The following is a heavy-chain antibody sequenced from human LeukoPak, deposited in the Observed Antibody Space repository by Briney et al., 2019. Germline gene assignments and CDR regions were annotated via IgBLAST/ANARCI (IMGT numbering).Heavy chain of an antibody. V-gene: IGHV4-39*01. Sequence: SETLSLTCTVSGGSISSSSYYWGWIRQPPGKGLEWIGSIYYSGSTYYNPSLKSRVTISVDTSKNQFFLKLSPGAAADTAVYYCARPDCLGGEQWLENWFDPWGQGTLVTVSS. CDR1: GGSISSSSYY. D-gene: IGHD6-19*01. J-gene: IGHJ5*02. CDR2: IYYSGST. CDR3: ARPDCLGGEQWLENWFDP.